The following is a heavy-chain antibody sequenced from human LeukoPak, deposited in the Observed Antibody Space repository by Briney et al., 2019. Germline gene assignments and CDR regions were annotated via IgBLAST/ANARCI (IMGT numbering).Heavy chain of an antibody. CDR1: GFTFTSSA. CDR3: AADGRSRGYSYGDANYYYYYMDV. V-gene: IGHV1-58*02. CDR2: VVVGSGNT. Sequence: GASVKVSCKASGFTFTSSAMQWVRQARGQRLEWIGWVVVGSGNTNYAQKFQERVTITRDMSTSTAYMELSSLRSEDTAVYYCAADGRSRGYSYGDANYYYYYMDVWGKGTTVTVSS. J-gene: IGHJ6*03. D-gene: IGHD5-18*01.